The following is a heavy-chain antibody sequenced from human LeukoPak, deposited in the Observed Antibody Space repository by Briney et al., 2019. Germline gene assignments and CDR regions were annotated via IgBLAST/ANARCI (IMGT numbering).Heavy chain of an antibody. D-gene: IGHD3-22*01. J-gene: IGHJ4*02. Sequence: GGSLRLSCAASGFTFSSYWMSWVRQAPGKGLEWVANIKQDGSEKYYVDSVKGRFTISRDNAKNSLYLQMNSLRAEDTAVYYCARDYDSSGYSSFPNHYWGQGTLVTVSS. CDR3: ARDYDSSGYSSFPNHY. CDR2: IKQDGSEK. CDR1: GFTFSSYW. V-gene: IGHV3-7*01.